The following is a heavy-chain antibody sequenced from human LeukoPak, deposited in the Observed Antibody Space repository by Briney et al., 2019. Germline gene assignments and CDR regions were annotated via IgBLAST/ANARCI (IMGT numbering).Heavy chain of an antibody. CDR1: GFTFSCYS. Sequence: GVSLRLSCAASGFTFSCYSMSWVRHAPGKGLEGVSAISGSGGSTYYADSGKGRFTISRDNPTNTLYLQMNSLRAEDTAVYYCAKEGTFDYWGQGTLVTVSS. J-gene: IGHJ4*02. V-gene: IGHV3-23*01. CDR2: ISGSGGST. CDR3: AKEGTFDY.